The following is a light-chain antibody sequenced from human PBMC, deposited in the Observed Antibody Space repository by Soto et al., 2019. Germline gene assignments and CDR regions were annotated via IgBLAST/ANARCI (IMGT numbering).Light chain of an antibody. CDR3: SSYAGSNNLV. Sequence: ALTQPPSASGSPGQSVTISCTGTSSDVGGYNYVSWYRQYPDKAPKLMIFEVSKRPSGVPDRFSGSKSGNTASLTVSGLQAEEEAAYYCSSYAGSNNLVFGGGTQLTVL. CDR1: SSDVGGYNY. V-gene: IGLV2-8*01. CDR2: EVS. J-gene: IGLJ2*01.